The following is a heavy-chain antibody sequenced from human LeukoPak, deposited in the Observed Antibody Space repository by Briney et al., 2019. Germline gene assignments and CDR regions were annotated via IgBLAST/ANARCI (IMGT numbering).Heavy chain of an antibody. D-gene: IGHD5-18*01. Sequence: GGSLRLSCAASVFTFSSYAMSWVRQAPGKGREWVSAISGSGGSTYYADSVKGRFTISRDNSKNTLYLQMNSLRAEDTAVYYCAKDRYSYAETYYFDYWGQGTLVTVSS. CDR2: ISGSGGST. CDR3: AKDRYSYAETYYFDY. CDR1: VFTFSSYA. V-gene: IGHV3-23*01. J-gene: IGHJ4*02.